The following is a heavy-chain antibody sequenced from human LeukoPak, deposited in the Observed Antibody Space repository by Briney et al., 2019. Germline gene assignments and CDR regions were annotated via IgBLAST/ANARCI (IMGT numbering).Heavy chain of an antibody. J-gene: IGHJ3*02. CDR1: GYSFTSYW. Sequence: GESLKISCKGSGYSFTSYWIGWVRQMPRKGLEWMGIIYPGDSYSRYSPSFQGQVTIPADKSVSTAYLQWSSLKASDTAIYYCARLTDYDSSGYLSAFDIWGQGTMVTVSS. V-gene: IGHV5-51*01. D-gene: IGHD3-22*01. CDR2: IYPGDSYS. CDR3: ARLTDYDSSGYLSAFDI.